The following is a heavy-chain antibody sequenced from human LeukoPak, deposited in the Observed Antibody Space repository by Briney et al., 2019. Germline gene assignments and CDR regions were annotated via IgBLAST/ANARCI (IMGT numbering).Heavy chain of an antibody. CDR3: TTDTWYSAGH. V-gene: IGHV3-74*01. Sequence: GGSLRLSCAASGFTFSSYWMHWVRQAPGKGLVWVSNINSDGSTTTYADSVKGRFTISRDNAKNSLFLQMNSLRAEDTAIYYCTTDTWYSAGHWGQGTLVTVSS. D-gene: IGHD2-15*01. J-gene: IGHJ4*02. CDR2: INSDGSTT. CDR1: GFTFSSYW.